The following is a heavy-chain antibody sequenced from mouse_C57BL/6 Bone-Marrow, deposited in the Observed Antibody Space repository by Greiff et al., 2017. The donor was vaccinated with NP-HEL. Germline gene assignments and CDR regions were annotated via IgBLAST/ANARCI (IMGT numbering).Heavy chain of an antibody. CDR2: IDPNSGGT. CDR1: GYTFTSYW. CDR3: TSYYGSNPHYWALDY. D-gene: IGHD1-1*01. Sequence: VQLQQPGAELVKPGASVKLSCKASGYTFTSYWMHWVKQRPGRGLEWIGRIDPNSGGTKYNEKFKSKATLTVDKPSSTAYMQLSSLTSEDSEVYEYTSYYGSNPHYWALDYWGQGTSVTVSS. J-gene: IGHJ4*01. V-gene: IGHV1-72*01.